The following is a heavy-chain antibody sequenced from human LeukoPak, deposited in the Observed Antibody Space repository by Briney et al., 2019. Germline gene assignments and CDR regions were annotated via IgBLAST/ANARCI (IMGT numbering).Heavy chain of an antibody. Sequence: GRSLRLSCAASEFTFSSYGMHWVRQAPGKGLEWVAVISYDGSNKYYADSVKGRFTISRDNSKNTLYLQMNSLRAEDTAVYYCAKDRDDFWSGYYTGNDYWGQGTLVTVSS. CDR3: AKDRDDFWSGYYTGNDY. CDR1: EFTFSSYG. V-gene: IGHV3-30*18. CDR2: ISYDGSNK. D-gene: IGHD3-3*01. J-gene: IGHJ4*02.